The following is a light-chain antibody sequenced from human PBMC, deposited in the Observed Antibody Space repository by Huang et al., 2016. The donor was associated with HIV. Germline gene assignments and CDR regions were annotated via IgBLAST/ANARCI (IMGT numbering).Light chain of an antibody. Sequence: EIVMTQSPATLSVSPGERVTLSCRASQSISSNLAWYQQKPGQAPRLLIYGASTRVTGIPARFSGSGSGTECTLTISSLQSEDFAVYYCQKYNNWPRSFGPGTKLEIK. J-gene: IGKJ2*03. V-gene: IGKV3-15*01. CDR1: QSISSN. CDR3: QKYNNWPRS. CDR2: GAS.